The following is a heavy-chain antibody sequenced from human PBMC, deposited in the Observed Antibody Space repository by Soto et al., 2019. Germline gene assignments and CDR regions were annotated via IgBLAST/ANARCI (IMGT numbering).Heavy chain of an antibody. CDR2: ISGSGGST. CDR3: AKPIPELRFLGASDY. D-gene: IGHD3-3*01. V-gene: IGHV3-23*01. J-gene: IGHJ4*02. Sequence: GGSLRLSCAASGFTFSSYAMSWVRQAPGKGLEWVSAISGSGGSTYYADSVKGRFTISRDKSKNTLYLQMNSLRAEDTAVYYCAKPIPELRFLGASDYWGQGTLVTVSS. CDR1: GFTFSSYA.